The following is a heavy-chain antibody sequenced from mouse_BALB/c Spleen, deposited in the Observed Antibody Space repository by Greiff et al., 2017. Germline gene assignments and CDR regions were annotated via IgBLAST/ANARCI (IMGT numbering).Heavy chain of an antibody. CDR1: GFTFTDYY. V-gene: IGHV7-3*02. J-gene: IGHJ2*01. D-gene: IGHD2-10*02. CDR3: AREYGNYFDY. CDR2: IRNKANGYTT. Sequence: EVKLMESGGGLVQPGGSLRLSCATSGFTFTDYYMSWVRQPPGKALEWLGFIRNKANGYTTEYSASVKGRFTISRDNSQSILYLQMNTLRAEDSATYSCAREYGNYFDYWGQGTTLTVSS.